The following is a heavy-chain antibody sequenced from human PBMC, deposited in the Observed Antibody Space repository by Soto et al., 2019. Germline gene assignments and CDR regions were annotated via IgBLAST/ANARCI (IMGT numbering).Heavy chain of an antibody. CDR3: TTDHEGHNSSGYRDY. CDR1: GFTFSNAW. V-gene: IGHV3-15*01. CDR2: IKSKTDGGTT. D-gene: IGHD3-22*01. Sequence: GGSLRLSCAASGFTFSNAWMSWVRQAPGKGLEWVGCIKSKTDGGTTDYAAPVKGRFTISRDDSKNTLHLQMNSLKTEDTAVYYCTTDHEGHNSSGYRDYWGQGTLVTVSS. J-gene: IGHJ4*02.